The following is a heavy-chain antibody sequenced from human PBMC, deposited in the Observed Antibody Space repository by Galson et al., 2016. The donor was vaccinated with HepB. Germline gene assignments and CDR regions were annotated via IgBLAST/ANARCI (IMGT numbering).Heavy chain of an antibody. Sequence: SLRLSCAAPGFIFSTYEMHWVRQAPGKGLEWVSYISNSGDSIYYADSVKGRFTISRDNAKNSLYLQMNSLRAEDTAVYYCAKKSPGKELSPPDYWGQGTLVTVSS. D-gene: IGHD1-26*01. CDR1: GFIFSTYE. CDR2: ISNSGDSI. J-gene: IGHJ4*02. CDR3: AKKSPGKELSPPDY. V-gene: IGHV3-48*03.